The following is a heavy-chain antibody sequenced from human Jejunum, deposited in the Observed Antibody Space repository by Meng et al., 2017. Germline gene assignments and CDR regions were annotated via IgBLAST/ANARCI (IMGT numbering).Heavy chain of an antibody. J-gene: IGHJ3*01. CDR2: IYFTGRT. Sequence: SETLSLTCSVSGGSINSGNYYWAWIRQPPGKGLEWIGSIYFTGRTDYNPSLKSRVTISIDTSKSQFSLTLASLIAADTAVYYCARDGPTAGTGAFDVWGQGTLVTVSS. D-gene: IGHD1-1*01. CDR3: ARDGPTAGTGAFDV. V-gene: IGHV4-39*07. CDR1: GGSINSGNYY.